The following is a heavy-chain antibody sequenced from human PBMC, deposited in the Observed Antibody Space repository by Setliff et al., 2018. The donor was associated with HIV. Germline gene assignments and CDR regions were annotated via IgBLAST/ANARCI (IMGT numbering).Heavy chain of an antibody. V-gene: IGHV1-3*01. CDR2: INPGNGNT. J-gene: IGHJ6*03. CDR3: ARDLSIDSSGYPRIGYSYMDV. CDR1: GYGLISYA. D-gene: IGHD3-22*01. Sequence: ASVKVSCKASGYGLISYAMNWVRQAPGQRPEWMGWINPGNGNTKYSQKFQGRVTITRVTSASTVYMELSGLRSEDTAVYYCARDLSIDSSGYPRIGYSYMDVWGKGTTVTVSS.